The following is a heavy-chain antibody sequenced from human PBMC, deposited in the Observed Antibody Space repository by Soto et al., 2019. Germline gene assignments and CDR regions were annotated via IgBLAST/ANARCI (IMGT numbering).Heavy chain of an antibody. CDR1: GGSISGYY. D-gene: IGHD4-17*01. CDR2: LYFSGST. Sequence: QVQLQESGPGLVKPSETLSLPCSVSGGSISGYYWSWIRQPPGKGLEWIGYLYFSGSTQYNPSLKRRVSMAVDTSKNFFSLKLSSVTAADTAVYYCARSDYGGNSVWFDPWGQGTLVTVSS. V-gene: IGHV4-59*01. J-gene: IGHJ5*02. CDR3: ARSDYGGNSVWFDP.